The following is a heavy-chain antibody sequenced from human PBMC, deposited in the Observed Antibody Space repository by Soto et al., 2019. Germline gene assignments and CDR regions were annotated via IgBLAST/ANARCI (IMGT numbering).Heavy chain of an antibody. V-gene: IGHV1-18*04. D-gene: IGHD5-18*01. CDR3: ARDVDTAIYYYYGMDV. CDR2: ISCYNGNT. Sequence: QVQLVQSGGEVKKPGASVKVSCKASGYTFTRYGISWVRQAPGQGLEWMGWISCYNGNTNYAQKIQGRVTMTTDTSTSTAYMELRSLRSDDTAVYYCARDVDTAIYYYYGMDVWGQGTTVTVSS. CDR1: GYTFTRYG. J-gene: IGHJ6*02.